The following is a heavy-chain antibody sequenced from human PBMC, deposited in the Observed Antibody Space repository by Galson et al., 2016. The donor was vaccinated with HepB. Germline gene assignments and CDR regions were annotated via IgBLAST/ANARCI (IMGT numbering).Heavy chain of an antibody. J-gene: IGHJ4*02. CDR3: VHRGTYSTSLISDY. D-gene: IGHD6-6*01. CDR2: IYWDDDK. V-gene: IGHV2-5*02. Sequence: PALVKPTQTLTLTCTFSGFSLSTSEVGVGWIRQPPGKALEWLAIIYWDDDKRYSPSLKNRLTITKDTSKNEVVLTMTTMDPLDTGTYFCVHRGTYSTSLISDYWGQGALVTVSS. CDR1: GFSLSTSEVG.